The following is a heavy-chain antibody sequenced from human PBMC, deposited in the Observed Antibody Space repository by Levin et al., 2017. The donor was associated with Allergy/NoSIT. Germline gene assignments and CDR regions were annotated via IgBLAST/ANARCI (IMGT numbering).Heavy chain of an antibody. CDR3: AKDLLAKLRYFDWLQNPSWFDY. CDR1: GFTFSSYA. J-gene: IGHJ4*02. Sequence: PGGSLRLSCAASGFTFSSYAMSWVRQAPGKGLEWVSAISGSGGSTYYADSVKGRFTISRDNSKNTLYLQMNSLRAEDTAVYYCAKDLLAKLRYFDWLQNPSWFDYWGQGTLVTVSS. CDR2: ISGSGGST. D-gene: IGHD3-9*01. V-gene: IGHV3-23*01.